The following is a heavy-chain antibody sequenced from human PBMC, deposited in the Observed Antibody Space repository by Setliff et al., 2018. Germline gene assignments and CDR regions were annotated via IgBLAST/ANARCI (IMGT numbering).Heavy chain of an antibody. CDR1: GYTFTDYF. J-gene: IGHJ5*02. D-gene: IGHD1-1*01. Sequence: ASVKVSCKASGYTFTDYFLHWLRQAPGQGLEWMGWINPDSGETVYAHKFQGKIIMTRDTSVSTAYVDVMSVDTAVYYCARQLIGVTDGTFDPWGQGTLVTVSS. CDR3: ARQLIGVTDGTFDP. CDR2: INPDSGET. V-gene: IGHV1-2*07.